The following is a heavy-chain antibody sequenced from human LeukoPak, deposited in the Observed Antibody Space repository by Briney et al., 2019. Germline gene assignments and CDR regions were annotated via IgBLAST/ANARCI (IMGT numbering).Heavy chain of an antibody. D-gene: IGHD3-10*01. CDR1: GGSISPYF. V-gene: IGHV4-59*01. CDR2: ISYTGST. J-gene: IGHJ5*02. Sequence: SDTLSLTCTVSGGSISPYFWSWFRQPPGKGLEWIGYISYTGSTIYSPSLKSRVTISVDTSKNQFSLQLTSVTAAAIAVYYCARDDYRGVTNFDPWGQGTLVTVSS. CDR3: ARDDYRGVTNFDP.